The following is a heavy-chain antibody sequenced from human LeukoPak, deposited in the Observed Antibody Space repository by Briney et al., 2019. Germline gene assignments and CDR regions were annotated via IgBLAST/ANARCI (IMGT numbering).Heavy chain of an antibody. D-gene: IGHD3-3*01. J-gene: IGHJ4*02. CDR1: GFTFNNYA. CDR2: ITYDGSDK. V-gene: IGHV3-30*04. CDR3: ARERTGYYIVY. Sequence: PGRSLRLSCAASGFTFNNYAMHWVRQAPGKGLEWVALITYDGSDKYYADSVKGRFTISRDSSENTLYLQMNSLRADGTALYYCARERTGYYIVYWGQGTLVTVSS.